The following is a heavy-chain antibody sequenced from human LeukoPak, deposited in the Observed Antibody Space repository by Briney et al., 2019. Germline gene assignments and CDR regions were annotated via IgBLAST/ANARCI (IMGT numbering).Heavy chain of an antibody. D-gene: IGHD3-10*01. Sequence: GGSLRLSCAASGFVFGDYGMHWVRQAPGKGLEWVTMVQNDGSDKYYADSVKGRFTISRDNSKNTLYLQMNSLRPEDTAVYYCAKHYYGSGSQKYYFDYWGQGTLVTVSS. CDR2: VQNDGSDK. CDR1: GFVFGDYG. CDR3: AKHYYGSGSQKYYFDY. J-gene: IGHJ4*02. V-gene: IGHV3-30*02.